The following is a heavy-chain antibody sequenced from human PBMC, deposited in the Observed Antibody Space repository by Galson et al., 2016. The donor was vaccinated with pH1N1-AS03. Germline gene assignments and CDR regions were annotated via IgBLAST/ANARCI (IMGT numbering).Heavy chain of an antibody. Sequence: SVKVSCKASGYIFTGFYVHWVRQAPGQGLEWMGWINTDSGVTNYAQKFEAWVTMTRDTSVSTAYMELNGLKSDDTAVYYCARDPRGPCTSATCPTTHQFGMDVWGQGTTVIVSS. J-gene: IGHJ6*02. CDR1: GYIFTGFY. D-gene: IGHD2-2*01. CDR3: ARDPRGPCTSATCPTTHQFGMDV. CDR2: INTDSGVT. V-gene: IGHV1-2*04.